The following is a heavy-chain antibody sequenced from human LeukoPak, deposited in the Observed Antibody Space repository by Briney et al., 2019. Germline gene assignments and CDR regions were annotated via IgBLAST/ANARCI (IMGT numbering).Heavy chain of an antibody. CDR3: ARVDRDYGYYFDY. CDR2: MNPNSGNT. Sequence: ASVKVSCKASGYTFTSYDINWLRQATRQGLEWMGWMNPNSGNTGYAQKFQGRVTMTRNTSISTAYMELSSLRSEDTAVYYCARVDRDYGYYFDYWGQGTLVTVSS. J-gene: IGHJ4*02. D-gene: IGHD4-17*01. V-gene: IGHV1-8*01. CDR1: GYTFTSYD.